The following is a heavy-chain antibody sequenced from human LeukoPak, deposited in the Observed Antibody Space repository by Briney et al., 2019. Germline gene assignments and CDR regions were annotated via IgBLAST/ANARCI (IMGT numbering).Heavy chain of an antibody. J-gene: IGHJ5*02. CDR1: GGSFSGYY. D-gene: IGHD2-2*01. V-gene: IGHV4-34*01. CDR2: INHSGST. CDR3: ARGHIVVVPAAILWFDP. Sequence: SETLSLTCAVYGGSFSGYYWSWIRQPPAKGLEWIGEINHSGSTNYNPSLKSRVTISVDTSKNQFSLKLSSVTAADTAVYYCARGHIVVVPAAILWFDPWGQGTLVTVSS.